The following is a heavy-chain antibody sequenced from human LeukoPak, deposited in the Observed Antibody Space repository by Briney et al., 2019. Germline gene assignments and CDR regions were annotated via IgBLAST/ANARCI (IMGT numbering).Heavy chain of an antibody. CDR3: ARPGIAVAGQRGYFDY. Sequence: ASVKVSCKASGYPFTGYYMHWVRQAPGQGLEWMGWINPNSGGTNYAQKFQGRVTMTRDTSISTAYMELSRLRSDDTAVYYCARPGIAVAGQRGYFDYWGQGTLVTVSS. CDR2: INPNSGGT. CDR1: GYPFTGYY. V-gene: IGHV1-2*02. J-gene: IGHJ4*02. D-gene: IGHD6-19*01.